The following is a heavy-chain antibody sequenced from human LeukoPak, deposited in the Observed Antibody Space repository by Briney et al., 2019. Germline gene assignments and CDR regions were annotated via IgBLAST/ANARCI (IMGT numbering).Heavy chain of an antibody. Sequence: PSETLSLTCAVYGVSFSGYSWSWVRQPPGKGLEWVGEINHSGSTNYNPSLKSRVTISVDTSKNQFSLRLSSVTAADTAVYYCARGPDYDFWSGYDGNWFDPWGQGTLVTVSS. V-gene: IGHV4-34*01. CDR1: GVSFSGYS. J-gene: IGHJ5*02. CDR3: ARGPDYDFWSGYDGNWFDP. D-gene: IGHD3-3*01. CDR2: INHSGST.